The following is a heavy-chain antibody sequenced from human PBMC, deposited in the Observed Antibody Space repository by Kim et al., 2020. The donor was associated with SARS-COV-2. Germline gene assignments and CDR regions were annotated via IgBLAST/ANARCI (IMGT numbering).Heavy chain of an antibody. J-gene: IGHJ2*01. D-gene: IGHD6-6*01. V-gene: IGHV4-34*01. Sequence: SETLSLTCAVYGGSFSGYYWSWIRQPPGKGLEWIGEINHSGSTNYNPSLKSRVTISVDTSKNQFSLKLSSVTAADTAVYYCARGQRPRYFDLWGRGTLVTVSS. CDR1: GGSFSGYY. CDR3: ARGQRPRYFDL. CDR2: INHSGST.